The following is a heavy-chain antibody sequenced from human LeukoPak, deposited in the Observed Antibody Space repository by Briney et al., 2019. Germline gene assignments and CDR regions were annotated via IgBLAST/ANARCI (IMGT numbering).Heavy chain of an antibody. CDR1: GGSISSYY. CDR3: ASLKPGIAAAGLDY. J-gene: IGHJ4*02. Sequence: SETLSLTCTVSGGSISSYYWSWIRQPPGKGLEWIGEINHSGSTNYNPSLKSRVTISVDTSKNQFSLKLSSVTAADTAVYYCASLKPGIAAAGLDYWGQGTLVTVSS. D-gene: IGHD6-13*01. V-gene: IGHV4-34*01. CDR2: INHSGST.